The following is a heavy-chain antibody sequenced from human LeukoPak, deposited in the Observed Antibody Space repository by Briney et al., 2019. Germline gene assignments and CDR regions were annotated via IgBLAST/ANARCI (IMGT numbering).Heavy chain of an antibody. J-gene: IGHJ4*02. CDR1: GGSFSGYY. CDR3: ARVGYYDSSGYPTAVTLDY. Sequence: SETLSLTCAVYGGSFSGYYWSWIRQPPGKGLEWIGEINHSGSTNYNPSLKSRVTISVDTSKNQFSLKLSSVTAADTAAYYCARVGYYDSSGYPTAVTLDYWGQGTLVTVSS. V-gene: IGHV4-34*01. CDR2: INHSGST. D-gene: IGHD3-22*01.